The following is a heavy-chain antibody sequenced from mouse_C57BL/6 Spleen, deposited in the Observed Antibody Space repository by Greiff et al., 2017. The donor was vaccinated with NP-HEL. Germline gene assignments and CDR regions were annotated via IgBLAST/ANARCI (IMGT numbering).Heavy chain of an antibody. CDR1: GYAFSSSW. CDR3: ARSGDGYDGFAY. CDR2: IYPGDGDT. D-gene: IGHD2-2*01. J-gene: IGHJ3*01. V-gene: IGHV1-82*01. Sequence: QVQLQQSGPELVKPGASVKISCKASGYAFSSSWMNWVKQRPGKGLEWIGRIYPGDGDTNYNGKFKGKATLTADKSSSTAYMQLSSLTSEDSAVYFCARSGDGYDGFAYWGQGTLVTVSA.